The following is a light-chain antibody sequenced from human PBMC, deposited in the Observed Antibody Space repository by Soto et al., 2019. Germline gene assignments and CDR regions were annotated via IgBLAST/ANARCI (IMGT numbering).Light chain of an antibody. V-gene: IGLV2-8*01. CDR3: SSYAGNNLLV. J-gene: IGLJ2*01. Sequence: QSALTQPPSASGSPGQSVTISCTGTSSDVGGYNYVSWYQQHPGKAPRLMIYEVNKRHSGVPYRFSGSKSGNTASLTVSGLQADDEAVYYCSSYAGNNLLVFVGGTKLTVL. CDR1: SSDVGGYNY. CDR2: EVN.